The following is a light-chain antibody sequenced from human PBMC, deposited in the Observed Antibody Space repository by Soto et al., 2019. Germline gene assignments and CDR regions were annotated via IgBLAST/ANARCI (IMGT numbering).Light chain of an antibody. J-gene: IGKJ2*01. V-gene: IGKV1-33*01. CDR2: DAS. CDR1: QGISNY. Sequence: DIQMTQSPSSLSASVGDRVTITCRASQGISNYLNWYQQKPGKAPKLLIYDASNLERGVPSRFSGSGSGTDFSLTVDSLQPEDTATYYCQQYDHPPYTFGQGTKVDIK. CDR3: QQYDHPPYT.